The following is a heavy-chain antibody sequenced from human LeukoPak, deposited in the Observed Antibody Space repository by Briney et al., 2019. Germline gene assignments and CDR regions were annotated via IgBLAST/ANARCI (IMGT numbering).Heavy chain of an antibody. CDR2: ISGSGGST. D-gene: IGHD3-10*01. V-gene: IGHV3-23*01. CDR3: ARGYYGSSFGY. CDR1: GFTFSSYA. J-gene: IGHJ4*02. Sequence: TGGSLRLSCAASGFTFSSYAMSWVRQAPGKGLEWVSAISGSGGSTYYADSVKGRFTISRDNAKNTLDLQMNSLRAEDAAVYYCARGYYGSSFGYWGQGTLVTVSS.